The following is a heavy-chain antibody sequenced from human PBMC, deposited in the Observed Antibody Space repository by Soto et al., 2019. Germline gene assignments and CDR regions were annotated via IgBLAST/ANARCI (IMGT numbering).Heavy chain of an antibody. Sequence: SETLSLTCAVSCGSISSSNWWSWVRQPPGKGLEWIGEIYHSGSTNYNPSLKSRVTISVDKSKNQFSLKLSSVTAADTAVYYCARYKAVAGSDYYYYGMDVWGQGTTVTVSS. CDR2: IYHSGST. V-gene: IGHV4-4*02. CDR1: CGSISSSNW. J-gene: IGHJ6*02. D-gene: IGHD6-19*01. CDR3: ARYKAVAGSDYYYYGMDV.